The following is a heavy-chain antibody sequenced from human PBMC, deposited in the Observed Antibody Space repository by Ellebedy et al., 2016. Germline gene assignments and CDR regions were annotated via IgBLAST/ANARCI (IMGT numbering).Heavy chain of an antibody. Sequence: GGSLRLSXAASGLTFNNYWMHWVRQAPGKGLVWVSRIDSDGSSTTYADSVKGRFTISRDNAKNSLYLQMNSLRAEDTAVYYCARGQGAVAVDWFDPWGQGTLVTVSS. CDR3: ARGQGAVAVDWFDP. V-gene: IGHV3-74*01. CDR2: IDSDGSST. D-gene: IGHD6-19*01. CDR1: GLTFNNYW. J-gene: IGHJ5*02.